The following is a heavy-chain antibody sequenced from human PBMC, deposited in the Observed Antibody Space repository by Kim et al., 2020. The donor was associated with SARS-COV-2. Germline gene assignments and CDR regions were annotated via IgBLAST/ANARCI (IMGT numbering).Heavy chain of an antibody. V-gene: IGHV7-4-1*02. J-gene: IGHJ4*02. CDR3: ARVIWGTYRYTDY. Sequence: ASVKVSCKVSGYTFTNNAISWVRQAPGQGLEWMGWINTDTGNPTYAQAFTRRFVFSVDTSVTTAYLQISSLEAEDTALYYCARVIWGTYRYTDYWGQGTLVTVAS. D-gene: IGHD3-16*02. CDR2: INTDTGNP. CDR1: GYTFTNNA.